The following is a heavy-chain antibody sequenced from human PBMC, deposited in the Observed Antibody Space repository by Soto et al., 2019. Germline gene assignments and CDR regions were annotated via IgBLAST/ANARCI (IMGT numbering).Heavy chain of an antibody. CDR3: ARETTKIGIVGATN. V-gene: IGHV3-53*02. CDR2: IYSGGST. Sequence: EVQLVETGGGLIQPGGSLRLSCAASGFTVSSNYMSWVRQAPGKGLEWVSVIYSGGSTYYADSVKGRFTISRDNSKNTLYLQMNSLRAEDTAVYYCARETTKIGIVGATNWGQGTLVTVSS. CDR1: GFTVSSNY. J-gene: IGHJ4*02. D-gene: IGHD1-26*01.